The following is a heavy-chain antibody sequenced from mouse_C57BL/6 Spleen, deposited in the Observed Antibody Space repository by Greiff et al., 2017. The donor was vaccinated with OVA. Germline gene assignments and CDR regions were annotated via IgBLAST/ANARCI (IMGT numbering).Heavy chain of an antibody. V-gene: IGHV1-15*01. CDR2: IDPETGGT. J-gene: IGHJ1*03. Sequence: QVQLQQSGAELVRPGASVTLSCKASGYTFTDYEMHWVKQTPVHGLEWIGAIDPETGGTAYNQKFKGKAILTADKSSSTAYMELRSLTSEDAAVYYCTRVSGSYEYFDVWGTGTTVTVSS. CDR3: TRVSGSYEYFDV. CDR1: GYTFTDYE. D-gene: IGHD1-1*02.